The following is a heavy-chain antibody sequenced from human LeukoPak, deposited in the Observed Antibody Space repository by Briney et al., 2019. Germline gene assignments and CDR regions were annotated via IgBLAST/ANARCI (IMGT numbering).Heavy chain of an antibody. CDR1: GFTFSSYA. CDR3: AKDPSGGYDQYYFDY. V-gene: IGHV3-23*01. CDR2: ISGSGGST. Sequence: GGSLRLSCAASGFTFSSYAMSWVRQAPGKGLEWVSAISGSGGSTYYADSVKGRFTISRDNPKNTLYLQMNSLRAEDTAVYYCAKDPSGGYDQYYFDYWGQGTLVTVSS. J-gene: IGHJ4*02. D-gene: IGHD5-12*01.